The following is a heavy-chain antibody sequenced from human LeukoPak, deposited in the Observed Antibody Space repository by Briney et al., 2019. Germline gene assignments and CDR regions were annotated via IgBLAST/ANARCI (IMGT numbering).Heavy chain of an antibody. Sequence: ASVKVSCKASGYTFTSYFMHWVRQAPGQGLEWMGIINPSGGSTNYAQKFQGRVTMTRDTSTSTVYMELSSLRSEDTAVYYCARDRYYGSGSYYNHFDYWGQGTLVTVSS. CDR2: INPSGGST. J-gene: IGHJ4*02. CDR3: ARDRYYGSGSYYNHFDY. V-gene: IGHV1-46*01. CDR1: GYTFTSYF. D-gene: IGHD3-10*01.